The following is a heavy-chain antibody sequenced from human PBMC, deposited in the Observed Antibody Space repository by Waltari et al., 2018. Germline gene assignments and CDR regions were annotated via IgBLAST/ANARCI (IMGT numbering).Heavy chain of an antibody. V-gene: IGHV4-4*07. CDR2: IYTSGRT. Sequence: QVQLQESGPGLVKPSETLSLTCTVSGGSISSYYWSWIRQPAGKGLEWIGRIYTSGRTNYNPSLKRRVTMSVDTSKNQCSLKLSSVTAADTAVYYCASIKVGTRKGGCVYWGQGTLVTVSS. D-gene: IGHD1-1*01. J-gene: IGHJ4*02. CDR3: ASIKVGTRKGGCVY. CDR1: GGSISSYY.